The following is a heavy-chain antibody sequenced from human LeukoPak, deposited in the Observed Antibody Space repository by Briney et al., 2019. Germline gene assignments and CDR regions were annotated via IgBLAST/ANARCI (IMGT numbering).Heavy chain of an antibody. CDR2: ISAYNGNT. D-gene: IGHD3-10*01. CDR1: GYTFTSYG. J-gene: IGHJ4*02. V-gene: IGHV1-18*01. Sequence: VASVKVSCKASGYTFTSYGISWVRQAPGQGLEWMGWISAYNGNTNYAQKLQGRVTMTTDTSTSTAYMELRSLRSDDTAVYYCARVRWGEDYYGSGSYYYFDYWGQGTLVTVSS. CDR3: ARVRWGEDYYGSGSYYYFDY.